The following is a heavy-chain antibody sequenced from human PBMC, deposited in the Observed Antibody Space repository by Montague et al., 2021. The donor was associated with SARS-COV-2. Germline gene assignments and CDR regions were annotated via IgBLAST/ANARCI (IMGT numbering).Heavy chain of an antibody. J-gene: IGHJ6*02. Sequence: TLSLTCTVSGASISSGGFYWSWLRQHPRKGLEWIEFIYYSGTTYHNPSLKSRLTISIDTSKNQFSLKLSSVTAADTAVYHCARGLPYQMVAGAIPNYAMDVWGQGTTVTVSS. CDR3: ARGLPYQMVAGAIPNYAMDV. CDR2: IYYSGTT. D-gene: IGHD2-15*01. CDR1: GASISSGGFY. V-gene: IGHV4-31*03.